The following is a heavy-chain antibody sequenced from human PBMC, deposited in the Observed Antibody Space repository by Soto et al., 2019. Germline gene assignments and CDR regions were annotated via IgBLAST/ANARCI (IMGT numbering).Heavy chain of an antibody. D-gene: IGHD5-12*01. J-gene: IGHJ4*02. CDR3: AREGSYSAYNFAHGIQLWSFDF. Sequence: PSETLSLTCPVSDGYINTFYWSWVRPPAGKGLEWFGRIFSSGSTSFNPSLESRVAMSVDTSKNHFSLNLSSVTAADMAVYYCAREGSYSAYNFAHGIQLWSFDFWGQGALVTVSS. V-gene: IGHV4-4*07. CDR2: IFSSGST. CDR1: DGYINTFY.